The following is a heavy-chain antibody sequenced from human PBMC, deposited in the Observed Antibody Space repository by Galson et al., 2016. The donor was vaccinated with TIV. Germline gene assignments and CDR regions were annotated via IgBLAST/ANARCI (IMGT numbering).Heavy chain of an antibody. V-gene: IGHV4-4*07. D-gene: IGHD2/OR15-2a*01. CDR3: ARDHPLSTVFIAYPGKPYHGLDV. CDR2: ISHSGVA. CDR1: GFDFSGYY. J-gene: IGHJ6*02. Sequence: LRLSCAASGFDFSGYYMSWARQPPGKGLEWIGSISHSGVAHYRPSLMSRVTMSVDTSKNQFSLKLISVTAADTAVYYCARDHPLSTVFIAYPGKPYHGLDVWGQGTAVTVSS.